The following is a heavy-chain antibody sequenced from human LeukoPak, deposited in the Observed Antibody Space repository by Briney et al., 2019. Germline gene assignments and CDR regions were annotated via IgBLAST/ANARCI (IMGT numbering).Heavy chain of an antibody. V-gene: IGHV4-59*11. J-gene: IGHJ4*02. Sequence: SETLSLTCTVSGGSISSHYWAWLRQPPGKGLEWIGGMFFTGDTNYNPSLKSRVTISVDHSKNQFSLKLTSVTAADTAVYYCAKEGNDYGANSIDYWGQGTLVTVSS. CDR3: AKEGNDYGANSIDY. CDR1: GGSISSHY. D-gene: IGHD4-23*01. CDR2: MFFTGDT.